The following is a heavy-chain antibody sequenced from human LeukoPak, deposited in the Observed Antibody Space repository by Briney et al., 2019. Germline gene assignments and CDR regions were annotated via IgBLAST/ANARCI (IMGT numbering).Heavy chain of an antibody. Sequence: GASVKVSCKVSGYTLTELSMHWVRQAPGKGLEWMGGFDPEDGETIYAQKFQGRVTMTEDTSTDTAYMELSSLRSEDTAVYYCATILVTRSIAAREYYFDYWGQGTLVTVSS. CDR3: ATILVTRSIAAREYYFDY. CDR1: GYTLTELS. D-gene: IGHD6-6*01. J-gene: IGHJ4*02. CDR2: FDPEDGET. V-gene: IGHV1-24*01.